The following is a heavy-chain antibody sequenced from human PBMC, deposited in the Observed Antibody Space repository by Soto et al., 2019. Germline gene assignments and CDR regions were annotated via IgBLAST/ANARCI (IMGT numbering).Heavy chain of an antibody. D-gene: IGHD3-22*01. J-gene: IGHJ4*02. Sequence: PGGSLRLSCAASGFTFSLYSMIWVRQAPGKGLEWVAPITSSSSYIYYEDLLKGRFTISRDNAKNSLFLQLDSLRAEDTAVYFCVRARSTDSRPDYWGQGTLVTVSS. V-gene: IGHV3-21*01. CDR3: VRARSTDSRPDY. CDR2: ITSSSSYI. CDR1: GFTFSLYS.